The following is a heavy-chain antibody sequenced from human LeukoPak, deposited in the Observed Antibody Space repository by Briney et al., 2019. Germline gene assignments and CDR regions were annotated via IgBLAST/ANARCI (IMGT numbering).Heavy chain of an antibody. CDR1: GYTFSNYY. D-gene: IGHD3-9*01. CDR3: ARAHVLTRIHVSRGAFDI. Sequence: ASVKVSCKASGYTFSNYYMLWVRQAPGQGLEWMGIINPSGGSTSYAQKFQDRVTMTRDTSTSTVYMELSSLRSEDTAVYYCARAHVLTRIHVSRGAFDIWGQGTLVTVSS. CDR2: INPSGGST. V-gene: IGHV1-46*01. J-gene: IGHJ3*02.